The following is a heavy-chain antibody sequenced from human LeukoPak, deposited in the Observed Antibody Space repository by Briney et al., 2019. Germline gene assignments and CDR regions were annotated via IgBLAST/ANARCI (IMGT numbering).Heavy chain of an antibody. CDR3: ARVGGIAAAFDAFDI. J-gene: IGHJ3*02. Sequence: GGSLRLSCAASGFTFSSYSMHWVRQAPGKGLEWVAVIWYDGSNKYYADSVKGRFTISRDNSKNTLYLQMNSLRADDTAVYYCARVGGIAAAFDAFDIWGQGTMVTVSS. D-gene: IGHD6-13*01. CDR1: GFTFSSYS. CDR2: IWYDGSNK. V-gene: IGHV3-33*01.